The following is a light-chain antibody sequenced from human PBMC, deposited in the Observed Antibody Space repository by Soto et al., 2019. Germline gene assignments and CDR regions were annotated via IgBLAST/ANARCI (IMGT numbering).Light chain of an antibody. Sequence: QSVLTQPASVSGSPGQSITISCTGTSSDVGDYKYVSWYQQPPGKVPKLMLSEVSNRPSGVSNRFSDTKSGTTASPTLSGIQDDEEGDYYCSPHSGKGFGTGTKVTVL. V-gene: IGLV2-14*01. CDR1: SSDVGDYKY. J-gene: IGLJ1*01. CDR3: SPHSGKG. CDR2: EVS.